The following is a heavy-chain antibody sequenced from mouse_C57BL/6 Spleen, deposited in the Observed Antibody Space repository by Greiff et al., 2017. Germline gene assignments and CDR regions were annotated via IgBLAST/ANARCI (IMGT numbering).Heavy chain of an antibody. CDR2: ISSGSSTI. Sequence: EVQLVESGGGLVKPGGSLKLSCAASGFTFSDYGMHWVRQAPEKGLEWVAYISSGSSTIYYADTVKGRFTISRDNAKNTLVLQMTSLRSEDTAMYYCSSSYYAMDYWSQGTSVTVSS. V-gene: IGHV5-17*01. J-gene: IGHJ4*01. CDR1: GFTFSDYG. CDR3: SSSYYAMDY.